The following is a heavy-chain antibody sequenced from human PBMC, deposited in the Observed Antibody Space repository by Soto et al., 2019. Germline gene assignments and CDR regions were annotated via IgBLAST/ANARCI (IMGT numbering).Heavy chain of an antibody. J-gene: IGHJ4*02. CDR1: GFSLSNARMG. CDR3: ARILASGIAVAERFDY. V-gene: IGHV2-26*01. CDR2: IFSNYEK. Sequence: QVTLKESGPVLVKPTETLTVTCTVSGFSLSNARMGVSWIRQPPGKALEWLAHIFSNYEKAYSTSLKSRLTISKDTSKSQVVLTMTNMDPVDTATYYCARILASGIAVAERFDYWGQGTLVTVS. D-gene: IGHD6-19*01.